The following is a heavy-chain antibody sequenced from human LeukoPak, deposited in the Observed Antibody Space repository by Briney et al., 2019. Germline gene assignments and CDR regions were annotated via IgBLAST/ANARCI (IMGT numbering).Heavy chain of an antibody. D-gene: IGHD4-17*01. Sequence: GGSLRLSCAASGFTVSSNYMSWVRQAPGKGLEWVSHISSSSSYIYYADSVKGRFTISRDNAKNSLYLQMNSLRAEDTAVYYCASIVTTVTKDYWGQGTLVTVSS. J-gene: IGHJ4*02. CDR1: GFTVSSNY. CDR3: ASIVTTVTKDY. CDR2: ISSSSSYI. V-gene: IGHV3-21*05.